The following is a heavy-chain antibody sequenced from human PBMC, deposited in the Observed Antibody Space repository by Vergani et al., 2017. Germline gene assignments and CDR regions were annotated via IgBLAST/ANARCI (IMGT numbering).Heavy chain of an antibody. CDR3: VRGKWANWNDHLYDI. CDR2: IRNKANDYTT. CDR1: GFIFSDHY. J-gene: IGHJ3*02. V-gene: IGHV3-72*01. Sequence: EVQLLESGGDLVQPGGSLRLSCAASGFIFSDHYMDWVRQAPGKGLEWVGRIRNKANDYTTQYAASVKGRFTISRDDSKSYLYLQMNSLQTEDTALYYCVRGKWANWNDHLYDIWGQGTLVTVSS. D-gene: IGHD1-1*01.